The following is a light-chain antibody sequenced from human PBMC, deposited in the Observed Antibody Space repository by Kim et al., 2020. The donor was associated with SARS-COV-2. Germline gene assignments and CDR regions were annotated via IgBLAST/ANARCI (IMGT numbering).Light chain of an antibody. V-gene: IGLV3-9*01. Sequence: SYELTQPPSVSVALGQTARITCSGDDFLRKNVHWYQQKPGQAPLLVIYRDSRPPSGIPQRFSGSNSGNTATLTISRALAGDEADYYCHASDSSNAVFGG. CDR3: HASDSSNAV. J-gene: IGLJ2*01. CDR2: RDS. CDR1: DFLRKN.